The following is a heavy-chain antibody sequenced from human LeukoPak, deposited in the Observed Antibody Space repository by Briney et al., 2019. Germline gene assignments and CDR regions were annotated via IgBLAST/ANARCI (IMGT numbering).Heavy chain of an antibody. Sequence: ASVKVSCKASGYTFARYYIHWVRQAPGQGLEWMGWINPNSGGTNYAQKFQGRVTMTRDTSISTAYMELSRLRSDDTAVYYCARVAQWLVTEGYFDYWGQGTLVTVSS. CDR2: INPNSGGT. CDR3: ARVAQWLVTEGYFDY. V-gene: IGHV1-2*02. D-gene: IGHD6-19*01. J-gene: IGHJ4*02. CDR1: GYTFARYY.